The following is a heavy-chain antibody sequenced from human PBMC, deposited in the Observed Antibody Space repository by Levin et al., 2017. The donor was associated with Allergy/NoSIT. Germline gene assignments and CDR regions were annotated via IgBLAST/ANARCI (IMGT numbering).Heavy chain of an antibody. CDR3: AKASVVRGVLRGYFDY. CDR1: GFTFSSYG. V-gene: IGHV3-30*18. D-gene: IGHD3-10*01. Sequence: SGGSLRLSCAASGFTFSSYGMHWVRQAPGKGLEWVAVISYDGSNKYYADSVKGRFTISRDNSKNTLYLQMNSLRAEDTAVYYCAKASVVRGVLRGYFDYWGQGTLVTVSS. CDR2: ISYDGSNK. J-gene: IGHJ4*02.